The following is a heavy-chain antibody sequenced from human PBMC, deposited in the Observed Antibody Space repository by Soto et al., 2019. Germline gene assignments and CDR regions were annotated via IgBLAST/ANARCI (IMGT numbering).Heavy chain of an antibody. V-gene: IGHV3-48*01. J-gene: IGHJ4*02. CDR2: ISSSSSTI. Sequence: EVQLVESGGGLVQPGGSLRLSCAASGFTFSSYSMNWVRQAPGKGLEWVSYISSSSSTIYYADSVKGRFTISRDNAKNSLYLQMNSLRAEDTAVYYCASEWRRVGYWGQGTLVTVSS. CDR3: ASEWRRVGY. D-gene: IGHD5-12*01. CDR1: GFTFSSYS.